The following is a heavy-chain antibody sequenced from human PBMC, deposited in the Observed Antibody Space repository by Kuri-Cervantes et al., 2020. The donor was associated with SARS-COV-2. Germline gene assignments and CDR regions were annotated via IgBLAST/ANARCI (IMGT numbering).Heavy chain of an antibody. CDR1: GGSISSSSYS. Sequence: LRLSCTVSGGSISSSSYSWSWIRQPPGKGLEWIGYIYHSGSTYFNPSLKSRVTLSADRSKNQFSLNLTSVTAADTAVYYCARVDSSLTIDYWGQGTLVTVSS. V-gene: IGHV4-30-2*01. J-gene: IGHJ4*02. CDR3: ARVDSSLTIDY. D-gene: IGHD6-13*01. CDR2: IYHSGST.